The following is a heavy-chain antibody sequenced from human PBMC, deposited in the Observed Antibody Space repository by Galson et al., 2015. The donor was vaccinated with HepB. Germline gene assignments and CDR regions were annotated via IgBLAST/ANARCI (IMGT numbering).Heavy chain of an antibody. Sequence: SLRLSCAASGFTFSSYSMNWVRQAPGKGLEWVSSISSSSSYIYYADSVKGRFTISRDNAKNSLYLQMDSLRAEDTAVYYCARMGPRGDYFDYWGQGTLVTVSS. CDR1: GFTFSSYS. CDR2: ISSSSSYI. CDR3: ARMGPRGDYFDY. V-gene: IGHV3-21*01. J-gene: IGHJ4*02. D-gene: IGHD4-17*01.